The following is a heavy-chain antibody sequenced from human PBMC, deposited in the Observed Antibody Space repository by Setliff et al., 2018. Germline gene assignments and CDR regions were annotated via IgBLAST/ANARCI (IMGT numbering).Heavy chain of an antibody. CDR3: AREGLTGPVVISVAYYFDS. D-gene: IGHD2-21*01. Sequence: GGSLRLSCAASGFTFSSYGMHWVRQAPGKGLEWVAVIWYDGSNKYYADSVRGRLTVSRDESKNTVFLEMNSLRVDDTATYYCAREGLTGPVVISVAYYFDSWGQGTVVTVSS. V-gene: IGHV3-30*19. CDR1: GFTFSSYG. CDR2: IWYDGSNK. J-gene: IGHJ4*02.